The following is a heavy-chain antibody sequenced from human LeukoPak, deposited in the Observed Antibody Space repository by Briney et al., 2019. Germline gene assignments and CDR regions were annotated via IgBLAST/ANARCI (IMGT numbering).Heavy chain of an antibody. D-gene: IGHD4-17*01. Sequence: GASVKVPCKASGGTFSSYDISWVRQAPGQRLEWMGRIIPILGIANYAQKFQGRVTITADKSTSTAYMELSSLRSEDTAVYYCARAVGNYGDYPIDYWGQGTLVTVSS. CDR2: IIPILGIA. CDR3: ARAVGNYGDYPIDY. CDR1: GGTFSSYD. J-gene: IGHJ4*02. V-gene: IGHV1-69*04.